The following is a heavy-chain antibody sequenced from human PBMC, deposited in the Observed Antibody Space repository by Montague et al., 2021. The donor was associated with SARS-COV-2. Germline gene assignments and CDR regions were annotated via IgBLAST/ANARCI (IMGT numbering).Heavy chain of an antibody. CDR2: IYASGNT. Sequence: SETLSLTCTVSGGSISNYYWSWIRQPAGKGLEWIGRIYASGNTNYNPSLKSRVTMSVDTSEDQFSLKLSSVTAADTAVHYCARRGSGRSDLAYWGQGTLVTVSS. J-gene: IGHJ4*02. D-gene: IGHD1-26*01. CDR1: GGSISNYY. CDR3: ARRGSGRSDLAY. V-gene: IGHV4-4*07.